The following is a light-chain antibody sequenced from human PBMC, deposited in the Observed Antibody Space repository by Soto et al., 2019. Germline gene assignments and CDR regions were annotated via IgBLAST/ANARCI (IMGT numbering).Light chain of an antibody. Sequence: EIVLTQSPGTLSLSPGERATLSCRASQRVRADSLAWYQQTPGQPPRFLIYGASSRATGIPDRFSASGSGTDFTLTISRLEPEDFAVYYCQQYGTSPTTFGPGTKVEIK. CDR3: QQYGTSPTT. V-gene: IGKV3-20*01. CDR1: QRVRADS. J-gene: IGKJ1*01. CDR2: GAS.